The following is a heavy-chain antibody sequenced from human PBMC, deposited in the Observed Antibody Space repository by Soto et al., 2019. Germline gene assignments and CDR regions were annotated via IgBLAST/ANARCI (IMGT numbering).Heavy chain of an antibody. CDR3: ARDRGDFWSGYLSNYYGMDV. Sequence: GGSLRLSCAASGFTFSSYAMHWVRQAPGKGLEWVAVISYDGSNKYYADSVKGRFTISRDNSKNTLYLQMNSLRAEDTAVYYCARDRGDFWSGYLSNYYGMDVWGKGTTVTVSS. D-gene: IGHD3-3*01. J-gene: IGHJ6*04. CDR1: GFTFSSYA. V-gene: IGHV3-30-3*01. CDR2: ISYDGSNK.